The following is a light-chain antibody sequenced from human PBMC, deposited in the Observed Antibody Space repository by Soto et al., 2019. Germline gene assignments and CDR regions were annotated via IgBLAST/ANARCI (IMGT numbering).Light chain of an antibody. J-gene: IGLJ1*01. Sequence: QSVLTQPASVSGSPGQSITISCTGTSSDVGGYNYVSWYQQHPGKATKLMIYEVSNRPSGVSNRFSGSKSGNTASLTISGLQAEDEADYYCSSYTSSSTPMVFGTGTKLTVL. CDR2: EVS. CDR3: SSYTSSSTPMV. CDR1: SSDVGGYNY. V-gene: IGLV2-14*01.